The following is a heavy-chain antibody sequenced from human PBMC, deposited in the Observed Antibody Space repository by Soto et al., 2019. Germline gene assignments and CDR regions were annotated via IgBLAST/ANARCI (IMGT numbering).Heavy chain of an antibody. CDR3: AREKGAYYDFWSGWAFDP. CDR2: IYTSGST. V-gene: IGHV4-4*07. D-gene: IGHD3-3*01. Sequence: QVQLQESGPGLVKPSETLSLTCTVSGGSISSYYWSWIRQPAGKGLEWIGRIYTSGSTNYNPSLKSRVTMSVDTSKTQCSLKRSSGTAADTAVYYCAREKGAYYDFWSGWAFDPWGQGTLVTVSS. J-gene: IGHJ5*02. CDR1: GGSISSYY.